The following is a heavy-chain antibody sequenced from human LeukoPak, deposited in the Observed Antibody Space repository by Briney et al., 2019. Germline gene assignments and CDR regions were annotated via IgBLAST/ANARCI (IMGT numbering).Heavy chain of an antibody. CDR3: ARPSLIPSYGDAFDI. D-gene: IGHD3-16*01. J-gene: IGHJ3*02. Sequence: SETLSLTCTVSGGSISSGSYYWSWIRQPAGKGLEWIGRIYTSGSTNYNPSLKSRVTISVDTSKNQFSLKLSSVTAADTAVYYCARPSLIPSYGDAFDIWGQGTMVTVSS. CDR2: IYTSGST. V-gene: IGHV4-61*02. CDR1: GGSISSGSYY.